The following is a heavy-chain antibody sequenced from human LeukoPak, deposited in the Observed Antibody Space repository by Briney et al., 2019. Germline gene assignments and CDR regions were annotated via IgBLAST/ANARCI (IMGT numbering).Heavy chain of an antibody. CDR2: IYSDGRT. J-gene: IGHJ4*02. CDR3: AKDGAWLRFDD. CDR1: GFTVSNKY. V-gene: IGHV3-53*01. D-gene: IGHD5-12*01. Sequence: GGSLRLSCAASGFTVSNKYMTWVRQAPGKGLEWVSLIYSDGRTYYADSVKGRFTISRDNSKNTVYLQMNNVRAEDTAVYYCAKDGAWLRFDDWGQGTLVTVSS.